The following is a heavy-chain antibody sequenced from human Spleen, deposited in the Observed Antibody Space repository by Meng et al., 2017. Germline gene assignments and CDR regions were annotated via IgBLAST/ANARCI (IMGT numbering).Heavy chain of an antibody. CDR3: ARDGSGSYPYYYSGMDV. CDR1: GYSITGSYN. CDR2: IYYRGRT. D-gene: IGHD3-10*01. V-gene: IGHV4-28*03. J-gene: IGHJ6*02. Sequence: SETLSLTCAVSGYSITGSYNGGWIRQSPEKGLEWIGYIYYRGRTYYNPSLKSRVTISVDTSKNQFSLKLSSVTAADTAVYYCARDGSGSYPYYYSGMDVWGQGTTVTVSS.